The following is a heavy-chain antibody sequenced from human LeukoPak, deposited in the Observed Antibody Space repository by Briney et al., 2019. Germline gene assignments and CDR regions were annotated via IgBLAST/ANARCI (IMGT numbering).Heavy chain of an antibody. J-gene: IGHJ4*02. CDR3: AKDSYYYDSSGCGGAFDY. Sequence: AGGSLRLSCAASGYSFSSYAMSWVRQAPGKGLEWVSGISDSDGRTYYADSVKGRFTISRDNSKNTVYLQMNSLRAEDTAVYYCAKDSYYYDSSGCGGAFDYWGQGTLVTVSS. D-gene: IGHD3-22*01. CDR1: GYSFSSYA. CDR2: ISDSDGRT. V-gene: IGHV3-23*01.